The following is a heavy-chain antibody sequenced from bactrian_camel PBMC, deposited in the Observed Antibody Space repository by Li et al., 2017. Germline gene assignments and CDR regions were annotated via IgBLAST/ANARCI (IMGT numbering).Heavy chain of an antibody. CDR1: GFTVDSER. D-gene: IGHD2*01. Sequence: HVQLVESGGGSVQAGGSLRLSCAASGFTVDSERIYWVRQAPGKWLDWVAFIDRGDGRAYYKDLVKGRFAITRDDAKNTLYLQMNELKPDDTAMYYCAARDSGLCYSWGASSWKYWGQGTQVTV. J-gene: IGHJ4*01. V-gene: IGHV3S1*01. CDR2: IDRGDGRA. CDR3: AARDSGLCYSWGASSWKY.